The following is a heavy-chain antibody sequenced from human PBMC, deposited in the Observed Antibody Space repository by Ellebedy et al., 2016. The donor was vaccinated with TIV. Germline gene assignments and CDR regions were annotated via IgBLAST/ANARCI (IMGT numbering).Heavy chain of an antibody. CDR3: ARDGIVGGTTEYYFDY. D-gene: IGHD1-26*01. CDR1: GFTFSSYG. V-gene: IGHV3-23*01. Sequence: GESLKISCAASGFTFSSYGLSWVRQAPGKGLEWVSGISGSDGTTYYADSVKGRFTISRDNAKNTLYLQMNSLRAEDTAVYFCARDGIVGGTTEYYFDYWGQGTLVTVSS. CDR2: ISGSDGTT. J-gene: IGHJ4*02.